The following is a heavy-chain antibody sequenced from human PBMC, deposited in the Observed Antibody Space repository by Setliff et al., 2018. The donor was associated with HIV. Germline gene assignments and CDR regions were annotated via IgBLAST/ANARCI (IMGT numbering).Heavy chain of an antibody. J-gene: IGHJ4*02. V-gene: IGHV3-7*03. CDR1: GFTFSSYW. Sequence: GGSLRLSCAASGFTFSSYWMSWVRQAPGKGLEWVANIKQDGSEKYYVDSVKGRFTISRDNAKNSLYLQMYSLRAEDTAVYYCARYNWNPLGYRFDYWGQGTLVTVSS. CDR2: IKQDGSEK. CDR3: ARYNWNPLGYRFDY. D-gene: IGHD1-20*01.